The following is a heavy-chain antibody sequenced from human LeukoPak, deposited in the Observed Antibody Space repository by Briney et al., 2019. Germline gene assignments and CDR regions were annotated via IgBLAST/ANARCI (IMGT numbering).Heavy chain of an antibody. V-gene: IGHV1-69*04. D-gene: IGHD6-19*01. CDR3: ASVRGYSSGWYASGFDP. CDR1: GGILSSYA. CDR2: IIPIHGTA. J-gene: IGHJ5*02. Sequence: ASVKVSCKASGGILSSYAISWVRQAPGQGLEWMGRIIPIHGTANYAQKFQGRVTITADKSTSTAYMELSSLRSEDTAVYYCASVRGYSSGWYASGFDPWGQGTLVAVSS.